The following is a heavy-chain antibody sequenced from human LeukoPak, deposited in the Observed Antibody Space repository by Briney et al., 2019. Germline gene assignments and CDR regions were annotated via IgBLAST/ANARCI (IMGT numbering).Heavy chain of an antibody. CDR3: ARGGYSYGYTFYYYYYYMDV. Sequence: ASVKVSCKASGYTFTSYDINWVRQATGQGLEWMGWMNPNSGNTGYAQKFQGRVTMTRNTSISTAYMELSSLRSEDTAVYYCARGGYSYGYTFYYYYYYMDVWGKGTTVTISS. J-gene: IGHJ6*03. D-gene: IGHD5-18*01. V-gene: IGHV1-8*01. CDR2: MNPNSGNT. CDR1: GYTFTSYD.